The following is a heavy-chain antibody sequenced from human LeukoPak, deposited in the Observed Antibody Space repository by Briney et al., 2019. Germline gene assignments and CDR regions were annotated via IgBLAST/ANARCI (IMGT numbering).Heavy chain of an antibody. CDR3: ARDSFYYDSSGFDY. CDR2: ISSSSSYI. J-gene: IGHJ4*02. V-gene: IGHV3-21*01. Sequence: PGGSLTLSCAAAGFSLSDYTMSWVRQAPGKGLEWVSSISSSSSYIYYADSVKGRFTISRDNAKNSLDLQLNSLRAEDSAVYYCARDSFYYDSSGFDYWGQGTLVTVSS. D-gene: IGHD3-22*01. CDR1: GFSLSDYT.